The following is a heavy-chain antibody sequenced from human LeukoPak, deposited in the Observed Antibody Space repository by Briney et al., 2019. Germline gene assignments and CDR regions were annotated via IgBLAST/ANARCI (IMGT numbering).Heavy chain of an antibody. D-gene: IGHD3-22*01. CDR3: ARRTRLYYYDSSGYYYACDAFDI. J-gene: IGHJ3*02. V-gene: IGHV4-34*01. CDR1: GGAFSGYY. CDR2: INHSGST. Sequence: PSETLSPTCAVYGGAFSGYYWSWIRQPPGKGVGWIGGINHSGSTNYNPSLKSRVTISVDKSKNQFSLKLSSVTAADTAVYYCARRTRLYYYDSSGYYYACDAFDIWGQGTTVTVSS.